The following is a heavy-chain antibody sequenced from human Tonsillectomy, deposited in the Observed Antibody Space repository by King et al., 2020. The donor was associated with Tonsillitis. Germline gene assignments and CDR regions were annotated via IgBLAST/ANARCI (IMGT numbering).Heavy chain of an antibody. Sequence: QLVQSGAEVKKPGSSVKVSCKASGGTFSSYAISWVRQAPGQGLEWMGRIIPILGIANYAQKFQGRVTITADKSTSTAYMELSSLRSEDTAVYYCARAGHVAARYFDYWGQGTLVTVSS. CDR2: IIPILGIA. V-gene: IGHV1-69*04. CDR1: GGTFSSYA. D-gene: IGHD6-6*01. J-gene: IGHJ4*02. CDR3: ARAGHVAARYFDY.